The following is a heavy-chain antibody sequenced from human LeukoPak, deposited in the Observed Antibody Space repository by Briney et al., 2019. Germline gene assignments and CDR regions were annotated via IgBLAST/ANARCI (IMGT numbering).Heavy chain of an antibody. CDR1: GYTFTSYD. CDR2: MNPNSGNT. V-gene: IGHV1-8*01. J-gene: IGHJ3*02. CDR3: ASGLFLGDAFDI. D-gene: IGHD3-16*01. Sequence: ASVKVSCKASGYTFTSYDINWVRQATGQGLEWMGWMNPNSGNTGYAQKFQGRVTMTRNTYISTAYMELSSLRSEDTAVYYCASGLFLGDAFDIWGQGTMVTVSS.